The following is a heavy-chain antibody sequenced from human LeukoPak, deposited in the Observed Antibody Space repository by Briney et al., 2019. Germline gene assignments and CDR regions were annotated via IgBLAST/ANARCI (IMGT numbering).Heavy chain of an antibody. D-gene: IGHD6-19*01. J-gene: IGHJ3*02. V-gene: IGHV3-23*01. CDR3: AMDSSGWYAFDI. CDR1: GFTFSSYA. CDR2: ISGSGGST. Sequence: GGSLRLSCAASGFTFSSYAMSWVRQAPGKGLEWVSAISGSGGSTYYADSVRGRFTISRDNSKNTLYLQMNSLRAEDTAVYYCAMDSSGWYAFDIWGQGTMVTVSS.